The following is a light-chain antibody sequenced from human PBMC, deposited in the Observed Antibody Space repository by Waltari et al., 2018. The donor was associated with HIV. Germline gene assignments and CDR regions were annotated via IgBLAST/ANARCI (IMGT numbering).Light chain of an antibody. J-gene: IGLJ3*02. CDR2: MNN. CDR1: SSNIGSNY. Sequence: SVLTQPPSASGTPGQRVTISCSGSSSNIGSNYVYWYQQLPGTAPKLLIYMNNQRPSGVPDRFSGSKSGTSASLAISGLRSEDEADYYCAAWDASLSAWVFGGGTKLTVL. CDR3: AAWDASLSAWV. V-gene: IGLV1-47*01.